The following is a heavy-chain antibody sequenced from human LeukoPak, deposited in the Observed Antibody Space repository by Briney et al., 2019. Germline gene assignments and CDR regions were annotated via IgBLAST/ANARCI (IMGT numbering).Heavy chain of an antibody. J-gene: IGHJ6*02. CDR2: IYPGDSDT. CDR1: GYSFTCYW. D-gene: IGHD6-19*01. V-gene: IGHV5-51*01. CDR3: ARVLTGLAVAGYYYYYGMDV. Sequence: GESLKISCKGSGYSFTCYWIGWVRQMPGKGLEWMGIIYPGDSDTRYSPSFQGQVTISADKSISTAYLQWSSLKASDTATYYCARVLTGLAVAGYYYYYGMDVWGQGTTVTVSS.